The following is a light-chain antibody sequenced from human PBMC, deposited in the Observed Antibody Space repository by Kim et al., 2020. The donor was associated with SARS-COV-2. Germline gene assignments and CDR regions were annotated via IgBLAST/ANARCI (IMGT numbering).Light chain of an antibody. CDR2: YHS. J-gene: IGLJ3*02. CDR3: QVWDSSSDHRV. Sequence: AQGKTARITCGGNNIGIKRVHWYQQRPGQAPVLVIYYHSDRPSGIPERFSGSNSGNTATLTISRVEAGDEADYYCQVWDSSSDHRVFGGGTKLTVL. V-gene: IGLV3-21*04. CDR1: NIGIKR.